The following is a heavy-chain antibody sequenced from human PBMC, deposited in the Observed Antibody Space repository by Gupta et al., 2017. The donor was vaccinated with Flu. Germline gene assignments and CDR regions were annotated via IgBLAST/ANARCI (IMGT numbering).Heavy chain of an antibody. CDR1: GDSISSYY. V-gene: IGHV4-59*08. CDR2: IHYSGST. Sequence: QVQLPESGPGLVKPSETLSLTCTVSGDSISSYYWTWIRQPPGKGLEWIGYIHYSGSTKYNPSLKSRVTISVDTSKTQFSLRLSSVTAADTAVYYCARHWGGTDYWGQGALVTVSS. D-gene: IGHD1-26*01. J-gene: IGHJ4*02. CDR3: ARHWGGTDY.